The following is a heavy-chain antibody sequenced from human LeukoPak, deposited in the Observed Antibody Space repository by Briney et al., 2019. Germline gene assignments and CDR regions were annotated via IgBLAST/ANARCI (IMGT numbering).Heavy chain of an antibody. Sequence: SETLSLTCAVYGGSFSGYYWSWIRQPPGKGLEWFGEINHSGSTNYNPSLKSRVTISVDTSKNQFSLKLSSVTAADTAVYYCARVNYGDYKDYYGMDVWGQGTTVTVSS. V-gene: IGHV4-34*01. CDR2: INHSGST. CDR3: ARVNYGDYKDYYGMDV. D-gene: IGHD4-17*01. CDR1: GGSFSGYY. J-gene: IGHJ6*02.